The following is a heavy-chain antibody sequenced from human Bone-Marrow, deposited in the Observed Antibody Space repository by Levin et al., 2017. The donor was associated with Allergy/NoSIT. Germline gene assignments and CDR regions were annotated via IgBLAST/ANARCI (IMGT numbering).Heavy chain of an antibody. J-gene: IGHJ6*02. V-gene: IGHV3-7*01. CDR3: AREDYDFWSGYYMDYYYGMDV. CDR1: GFTFSSYW. Sequence: GGSLRLSCAASGFTFSSYWMSWVRQAPGKGLEWVANIKQDGSEKYYVDSVKGRFTISRDNAKNSLYLQMNSLRAEDTAVYYCAREDYDFWSGYYMDYYYGMDVWGQGTTVTVSS. CDR2: IKQDGSEK. D-gene: IGHD3-3*01.